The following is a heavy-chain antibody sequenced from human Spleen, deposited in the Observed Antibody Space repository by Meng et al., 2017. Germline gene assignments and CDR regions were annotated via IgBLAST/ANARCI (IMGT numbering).Heavy chain of an antibody. Sequence: HVQLQQCGAGLLKPSDTLSLTCAVYGGSFSGYYWSWIRQPPGKGLEWMGEINHSGSTKYNPSLKSRVTISVDTSKNQFSLNLNSVTAADTAVYYCARGGSVPMVLSYWGQGTLVTVSS. CDR1: GGSFSGYY. CDR3: ARGGSVPMVLSY. D-gene: IGHD3-10*01. CDR2: INHSGST. V-gene: IGHV4-34*02. J-gene: IGHJ4*02.